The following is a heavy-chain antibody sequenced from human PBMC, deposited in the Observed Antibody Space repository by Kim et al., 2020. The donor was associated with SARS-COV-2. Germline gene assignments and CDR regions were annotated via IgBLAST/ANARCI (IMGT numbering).Heavy chain of an antibody. CDR3: ARAGTYGGPNDGMDV. V-gene: IGHV1-69*01. Sequence: SVKVSCKASGGTFSSYAISWVRQAPGQGLEWMGGIIPIFGTANYAQKIQGRVTITADESTSTAYMELSSLRSEDTAVYYCARAGTYGGPNDGMDVWGQGTTVTVSS. CDR1: GGTFSSYA. J-gene: IGHJ6*02. CDR2: IIPIFGTA. D-gene: IGHD4-17*01.